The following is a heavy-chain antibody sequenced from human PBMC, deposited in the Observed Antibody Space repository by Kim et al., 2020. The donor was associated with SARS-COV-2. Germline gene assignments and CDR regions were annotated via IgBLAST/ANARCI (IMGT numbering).Heavy chain of an antibody. CDR1: GGTFSSYA. CDR2: IIPIFGTA. J-gene: IGHJ4*02. Sequence: PSVKVSCKASGGTFSSYAISWVRQAPGQGLEWMGGIIPIFGTANYAQKFQGRVTITADESTSTAYMELSSLRSEDTAVYYCAIYSSGGIFYFDYWGQGTLVTVSS. V-gene: IGHV1-69*13. D-gene: IGHD6-19*01. CDR3: AIYSSGGIFYFDY.